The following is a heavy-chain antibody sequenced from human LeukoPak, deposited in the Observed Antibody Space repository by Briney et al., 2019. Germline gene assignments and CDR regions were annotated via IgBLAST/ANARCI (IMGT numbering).Heavy chain of an antibody. CDR3: ARDYYDSSGYYSPYYFDY. J-gene: IGHJ4*02. D-gene: IGHD3-22*01. Sequence: ASVKVSCKASGGTFSNYAISWVRQAPGQGLEWMGGIIPIFGTANYAQKFQGRVTITTDESTSTAYMELSSLRSEDTAVYYCARDYYDSSGYYSPYYFDYWGQGTLVTVSS. CDR1: GGTFSNYA. V-gene: IGHV1-69*05. CDR2: IIPIFGTA.